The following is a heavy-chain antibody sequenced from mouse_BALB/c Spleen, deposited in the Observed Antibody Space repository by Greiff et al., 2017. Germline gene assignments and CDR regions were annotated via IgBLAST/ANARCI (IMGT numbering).Heavy chain of an antibody. CDR2: IYPGSGNT. CDR3: ARRDDSYWYFDV. D-gene: IGHD2-14*01. V-gene: IGHV1-77*01. CDR1: GYTFTDYY. J-gene: IGHJ1*01. Sequence: VQLQQSGAELARPGASVKLSCKASGYTFTDYYINWVKQRTGQGLEWIGEIYPGSGNTYYNEKFKGKATLTADKSSSTAYMQLSSLTSEDSAVYFCARRDDSYWYFDVWGAGTTVTVSS.